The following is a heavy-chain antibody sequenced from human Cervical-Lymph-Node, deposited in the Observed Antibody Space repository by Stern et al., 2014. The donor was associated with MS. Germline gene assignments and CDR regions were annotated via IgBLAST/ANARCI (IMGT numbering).Heavy chain of an antibody. Sequence: EVQLVESGGGLVKPGGSLRLSCAASGFTFSSYSMNWVRQAPGKGLEWVASISSGGSYIYYADSLKGRITISRDNAKKSLYLQMNSLRAEDTAVYYCARGRGGNYRYYFDYWGQGTLVTVSS. V-gene: IGHV3-21*01. CDR1: GFTFSSYS. D-gene: IGHD4-23*01. CDR2: ISSGGSYI. CDR3: ARGRGGNYRYYFDY. J-gene: IGHJ4*02.